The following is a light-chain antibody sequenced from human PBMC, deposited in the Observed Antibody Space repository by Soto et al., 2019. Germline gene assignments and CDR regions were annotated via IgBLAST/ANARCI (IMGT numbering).Light chain of an antibody. CDR2: GAS. Sequence: EIVMTQSPATLSVSPGERATLSCRASQSVSSNLAWYQQKPGQAPRLLIYGASTRATGIPARFSGSGSGSEFTLTISSLQSEDFAVYYCQQYNTCWTLGQGTKVEIK. J-gene: IGKJ1*01. CDR1: QSVSSN. CDR3: QQYNTCWT. V-gene: IGKV3-15*01.